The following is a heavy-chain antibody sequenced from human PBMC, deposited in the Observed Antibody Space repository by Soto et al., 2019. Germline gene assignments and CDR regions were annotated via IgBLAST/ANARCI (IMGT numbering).Heavy chain of an antibody. CDR1: GFTFSSYW. J-gene: IGHJ6*02. D-gene: IGHD2-2*01. V-gene: IGHV3-74*01. Sequence: PGGSLRLSCAASGFTFSSYWMHWVRQAPGKGLVWVSRINSDGSSTSYADSVKGRFTISRDNAKNTLYLQMNSLRAEDTAVYYCARESVVPAAMWSYYYYGMDVWGQGTTVNVSS. CDR3: ARESVVPAAMWSYYYYGMDV. CDR2: INSDGSST.